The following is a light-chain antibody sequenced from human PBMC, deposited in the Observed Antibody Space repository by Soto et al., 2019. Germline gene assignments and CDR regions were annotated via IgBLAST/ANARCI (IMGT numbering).Light chain of an antibody. CDR1: QSISGT. CDR2: GAS. CDR3: QQYFNWPLAWT. V-gene: IGKV3-15*01. J-gene: IGKJ3*01. Sequence: EVVMTQSPATLSVSPGGRATLSCRASQSISGTLAWYQQKPGQAPRLLIHGASTRAPGFPARFSGSGSGTDFTLTISSLQSEDSAFYYCQQYFNWPLAWTFGPGTKVQIK.